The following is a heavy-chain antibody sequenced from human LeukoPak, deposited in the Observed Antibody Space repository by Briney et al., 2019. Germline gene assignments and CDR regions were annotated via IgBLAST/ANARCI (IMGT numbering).Heavy chain of an antibody. CDR2: GTT. V-gene: IGHV4-39*01. Sequence: SETLSLTCTVSGDSISSNHYNSGWVRQPPGKGLEWIGSGTTYYNPSLKSRVTISVDTSKNQFSLKLSSVTAADTAVYYCSRTGGYMVRGVQNWFDPWGQGTLVTVSS. CDR3: SRTGGYMVRGVQNWFDP. J-gene: IGHJ5*02. CDR1: GDSISSNHYN. D-gene: IGHD3-10*01.